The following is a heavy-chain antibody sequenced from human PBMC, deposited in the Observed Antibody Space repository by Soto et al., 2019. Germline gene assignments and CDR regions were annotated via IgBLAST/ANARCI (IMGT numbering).Heavy chain of an antibody. CDR3: ARDNNYYYGMDV. Sequence: SVKVSCKASGGTFSSYAISWVRQAPGQGLEWMGGIIPIFGTAKYAQKFQGRVTITADESTSTAYMELSSLRSKDTAVYYCARDNNYYYGMDVWAQGTTVTVSS. CDR2: IIPIFGTA. CDR1: GGTFSSYA. J-gene: IGHJ6*02. V-gene: IGHV1-69*13.